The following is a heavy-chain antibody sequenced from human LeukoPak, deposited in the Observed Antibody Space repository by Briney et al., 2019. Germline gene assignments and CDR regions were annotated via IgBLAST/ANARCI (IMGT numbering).Heavy chain of an antibody. V-gene: IGHV1-18*03. D-gene: IGHD3-22*01. CDR3: ARDDVGRNGYLDNDAFDI. CDR1: GYTFTSYG. CDR2: ISAYNGNT. Sequence: ASVKVSCKASGYTFTSYGISWVRQAPGQGLEWMGWISAYNGNTNYAQKVQGRVTMTTDTSTGTAYMELRSLRSDDMAVYYCARDDVGRNGYLDNDAFDIWGQGTMVTVSS. J-gene: IGHJ3*02.